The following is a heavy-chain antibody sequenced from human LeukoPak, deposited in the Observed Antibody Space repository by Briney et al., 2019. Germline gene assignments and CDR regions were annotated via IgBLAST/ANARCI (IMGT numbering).Heavy chain of an antibody. V-gene: IGHV3-23*01. CDR1: GFTFSSYA. J-gene: IGHJ3*02. D-gene: IGHD6-13*01. Sequence: GGSLRLSCAASGFTFSSYAMSWVRQAPGKRLEWVSAISGSGGGTYYADSVKGRFTISRDNSKNTLYLQMNSLRAEDTAVYYCAKDRRSSSWYIAFDIWGQGTMVTVSA. CDR3: AKDRRSSSWYIAFDI. CDR2: ISGSGGGT.